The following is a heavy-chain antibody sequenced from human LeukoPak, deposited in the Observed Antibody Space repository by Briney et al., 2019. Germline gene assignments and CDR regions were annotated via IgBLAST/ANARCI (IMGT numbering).Heavy chain of an antibody. CDR1: GFTFSNYA. V-gene: IGHV3-23*01. CDR3: AKDQRFGDLDDY. J-gene: IGHJ4*02. Sequence: GGSLRLSCAAPGFTFSNYAMNWVRQTPGKGLEWVSSIVGSGANTYHADSVKGRFAISRDNSKNTLYLQMTSLRAEDTAVYYCAKDQRFGDLDDYRGQGTLVTVSS. CDR2: IVGSGANT. D-gene: IGHD3-10*01.